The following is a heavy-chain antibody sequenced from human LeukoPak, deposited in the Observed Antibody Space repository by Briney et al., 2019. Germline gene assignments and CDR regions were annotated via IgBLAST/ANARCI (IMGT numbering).Heavy chain of an antibody. J-gene: IGHJ3*02. Sequence: PSETLSLTCTVSGGSISSYYWSWIRQPPGRGLEWIGYIYYGGSTNYKPSLRSRVTISVDTSKNQLFLKLSSVTAADTALYYCARTCPEAYCGADSPPRNAFDIWGQGTMVTVSS. V-gene: IGHV4-59*01. CDR1: GGSISSYY. D-gene: IGHD2-21*02. CDR2: IYYGGST. CDR3: ARTCPEAYCGADSPPRNAFDI.